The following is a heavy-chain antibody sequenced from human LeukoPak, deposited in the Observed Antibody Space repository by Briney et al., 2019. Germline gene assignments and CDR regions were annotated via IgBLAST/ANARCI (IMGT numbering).Heavy chain of an antibody. Sequence: SVKVSCKASGGTLSSYAISWVRQAPGQGLEWMGGIIPIFGTANYAQKFQGRVTITTDESTSTAYMELSSLRSEDTAVYYCAREAVWYYDSSGYSSFDYWGQGTLVTVSS. V-gene: IGHV1-69*05. J-gene: IGHJ4*02. CDR2: IIPIFGTA. CDR3: AREAVWYYDSSGYSSFDY. D-gene: IGHD3-22*01. CDR1: GGTLSSYA.